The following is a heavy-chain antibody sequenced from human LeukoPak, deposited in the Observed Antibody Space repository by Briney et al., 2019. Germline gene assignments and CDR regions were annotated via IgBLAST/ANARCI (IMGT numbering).Heavy chain of an antibody. V-gene: IGHV3-53*01. D-gene: IGHD3-3*02. J-gene: IGHJ4*02. CDR1: DFTVSSNL. CDR2: SYSAGAT. Sequence: GGSLRLSCAASDFTVSSNLMTWVRQSPGRGLEWLSSSYSAGATYYADSVKGRFTISRDHSNNSVSLQMTNLRVEDTAIYYCARGASRISWPGIDYWGQGTLVTVSS. CDR3: ARGASRISWPGIDY.